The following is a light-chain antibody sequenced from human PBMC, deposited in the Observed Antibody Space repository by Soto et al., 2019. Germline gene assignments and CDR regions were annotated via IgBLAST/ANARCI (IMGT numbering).Light chain of an antibody. Sequence: QSALTQPRSVSGSPGQSVTISCTGTSSDVGTYNYVSWYQQHPGKAPKVMIYDVSERPSGVPDRFSGSKSGNTASLTISGLQAEDEADYYCCSYAGSPRYVFGTGTKVTLL. CDR2: DVS. V-gene: IGLV2-11*01. CDR3: CSYAGSPRYV. CDR1: SSDVGTYNY. J-gene: IGLJ1*01.